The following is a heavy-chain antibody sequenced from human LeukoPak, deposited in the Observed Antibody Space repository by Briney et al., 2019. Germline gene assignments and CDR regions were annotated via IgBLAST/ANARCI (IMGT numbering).Heavy chain of an antibody. V-gene: IGHV1-2*02. D-gene: IGHD1-26*01. CDR3: ARFTVGFDY. J-gene: IGHJ4*02. CDR2: INPNSGGT. CDR1: GYTFTGYY. Sequence: ASVTVSCKASGYTFTGYYMHWVRQAPGQGLEWMGWINPNSGGTNYAQKFQGRVTMTRDTSISTAYMELSRLRSDGTAVYYCARFTVGFDYWGQGTLVTVSS.